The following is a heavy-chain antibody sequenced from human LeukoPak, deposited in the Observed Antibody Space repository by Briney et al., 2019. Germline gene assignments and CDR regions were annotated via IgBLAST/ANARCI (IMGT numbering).Heavy chain of an antibody. CDR3: ARDYGSSWYEQSWFDP. CDR1: GFTFSSYA. V-gene: IGHV3-30*04. CDR2: ISYDGSNK. Sequence: GGSLRLSCAASGFTFSSYAMHWVRQAPGKGLEWVAVISYDGSNKYYADSVKGRFTISRDNSKNTLYLQMNSLRAEDTAVYYCARDYGSSWYEQSWFDPWGQGTLVTVSS. J-gene: IGHJ5*02. D-gene: IGHD6-13*01.